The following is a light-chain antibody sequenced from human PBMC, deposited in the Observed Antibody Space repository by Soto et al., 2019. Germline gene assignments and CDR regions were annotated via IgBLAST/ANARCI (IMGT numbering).Light chain of an antibody. CDR1: QSVSSY. J-gene: IGKJ1*01. V-gene: IGKV3-11*01. CDR3: QQWKNWPL. Sequence: EIVLTQSPATLSLSPGERATLSCRASQSVSSYLAWYQQKPGQAPRLLIYDASNRATGIPARFSGSGSGTDFTLTISSLEPEDFAVYYCQQWKNWPLFGQGTKVDIK. CDR2: DAS.